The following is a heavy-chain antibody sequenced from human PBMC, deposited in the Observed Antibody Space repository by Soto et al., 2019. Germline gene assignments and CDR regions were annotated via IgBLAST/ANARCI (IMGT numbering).Heavy chain of an antibody. J-gene: IGHJ6*02. Sequence: GESLKISCKGSGYSFTSYLISWVRQMPGKGLEWMGRIDPSDSYTNYSPSFQGHVTISADKSISTAYLQWSSLKASDTAMYYCARRAGISSSGYYYGIDVWGQGTTVTV. CDR3: ARRAGISSSGYYYGIDV. CDR1: GYSFTSYL. D-gene: IGHD6-6*01. CDR2: IDPSDSYT. V-gene: IGHV5-10-1*01.